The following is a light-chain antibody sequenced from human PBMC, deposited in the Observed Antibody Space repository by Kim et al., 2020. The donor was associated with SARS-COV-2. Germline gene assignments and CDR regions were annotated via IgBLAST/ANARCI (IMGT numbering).Light chain of an antibody. V-gene: IGLV3-1*01. CDR1: GLGDKY. J-gene: IGLJ1*01. Sequence: SYELTQPPSVSVSPGQTATITCSGYGLGDKYTYWYQQQPGQSPVLLIFQDYKRPSSIPERFSGPNSGNTATLTISGTQTMDEADYYCLAWDSSTYVFGTG. CDR2: QDY. CDR3: LAWDSSTYV.